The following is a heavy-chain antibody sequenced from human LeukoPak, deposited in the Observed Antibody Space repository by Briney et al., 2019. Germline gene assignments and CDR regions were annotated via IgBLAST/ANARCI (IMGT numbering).Heavy chain of an antibody. Sequence: GGSLRLSCAASGFTFSSYAMHWVRQAPGKGLEWVAVISYDGSNKYYADSVKGRFTISRDNSKNTLYLQMNSLRAEDTAVYYCARRIPGFFFDYWGQGTLVTVSS. D-gene: IGHD2-21*01. V-gene: IGHV3-30-3*01. CDR3: ARRIPGFFFDY. CDR2: ISYDGSNK. CDR1: GFTFSSYA. J-gene: IGHJ4*02.